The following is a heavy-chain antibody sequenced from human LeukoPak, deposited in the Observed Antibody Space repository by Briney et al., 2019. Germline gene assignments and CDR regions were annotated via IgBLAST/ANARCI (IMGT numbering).Heavy chain of an antibody. Sequence: GGYLRLSCTGSGFAFSNYWMSWVRQAPGKGLEWVANIKYDGSEKYYVDSVKGRLTISRDNAKNSLYLQMNSLRAEDTAVYYCAREPVRKRWFDSWGQGTLVTVSS. J-gene: IGHJ5*01. CDR3: AREPVRKRWFDS. V-gene: IGHV3-7*03. CDR1: GFAFSNYW. D-gene: IGHD3-10*01. CDR2: IKYDGSEK.